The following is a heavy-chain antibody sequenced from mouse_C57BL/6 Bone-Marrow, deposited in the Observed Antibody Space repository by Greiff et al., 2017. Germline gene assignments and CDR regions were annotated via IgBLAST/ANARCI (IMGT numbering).Heavy chain of an antibody. CDR1: GYTFTSYW. CDR2: IDPSDSYT. CDR3: ARSYGYDEGGVDY. Sequence: QVQLQQPGAELVKPGASVKLSCKASGYTFTSYWMQWVKQRPGQGLEWIGEIDPSDSYTNYNQKFKGKATLTVDTSSSTAYMQLSSLTSEDSAVFYCARSYGYDEGGVDYGGQGTTLTVSS. J-gene: IGHJ2*01. D-gene: IGHD2-2*01. V-gene: IGHV1-50*01.